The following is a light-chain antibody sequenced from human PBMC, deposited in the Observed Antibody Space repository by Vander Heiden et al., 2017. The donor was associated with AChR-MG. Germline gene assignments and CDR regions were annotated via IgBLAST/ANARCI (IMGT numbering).Light chain of an antibody. Sequence: SYDLTQPPSVSVSPGQTASITCSGDKLGDKYACWYQQKPGQSPMLVIYQDSKRPSGIPERFSGSNSGNTATLTISGTQAMDEADYYCQAWDSSTYVVFGGGTKLTVL. CDR1: KLGDKY. CDR3: QAWDSSTYVV. CDR2: QDS. V-gene: IGLV3-1*01. J-gene: IGLJ2*01.